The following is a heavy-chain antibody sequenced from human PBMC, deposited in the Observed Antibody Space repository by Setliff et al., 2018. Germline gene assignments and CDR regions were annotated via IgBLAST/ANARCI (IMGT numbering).Heavy chain of an antibody. CDR3: ARDVLSYTAYHWLNF. CDR2: ISTTGDTI. CDR1: KFSFSSYY. Sequence: GESLRLSCTASKFSFSSYYMAWIRQTPGKGLEWLSYISTTGDTISYADSVKGRFTVSRDNAANSVSLRMSSLSPEDTAVYFCARDVLSYTAYHWLNFWGPGALVTVSS. V-gene: IGHV3-11*01. D-gene: IGHD5-12*01. J-gene: IGHJ4*02.